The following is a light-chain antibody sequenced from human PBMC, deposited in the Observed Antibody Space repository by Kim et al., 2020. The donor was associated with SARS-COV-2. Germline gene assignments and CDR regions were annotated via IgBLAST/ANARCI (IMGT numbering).Light chain of an antibody. CDR1: SLRSYY. CDR2: GKN. CDR3: NSRDSSGNHLV. J-gene: IGLJ2*01. Sequence: SSELTQDPAVSVALGQTVRITCQGDSLRSYYASWYQQKPGQAPVLVIYGKNNRPSGIPDRFSGSSSGNTASLTITGAQAKDEADYYCNSRDSSGNHLVFG. V-gene: IGLV3-19*01.